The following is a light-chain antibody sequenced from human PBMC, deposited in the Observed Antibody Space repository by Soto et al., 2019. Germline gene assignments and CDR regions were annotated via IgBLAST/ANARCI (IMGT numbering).Light chain of an antibody. CDR1: SSDVGGYNY. CDR2: DVT. Sequence: QSVLTQPASVSGSPGQSITISCTGTSSDVGGYNYVSWYQHHPGKAPKLIIYDVTNRPSGGSNPFSGSKSGNTASLTISGLQPEDEADYYCSSYTTSNTRQIVFGTGTKLTVL. V-gene: IGLV2-14*03. J-gene: IGLJ1*01. CDR3: SSYTTSNTRQIV.